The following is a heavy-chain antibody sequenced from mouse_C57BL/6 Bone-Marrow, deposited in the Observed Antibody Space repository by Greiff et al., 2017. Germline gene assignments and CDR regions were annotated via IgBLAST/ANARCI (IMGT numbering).Heavy chain of an antibody. CDR3: ARSARAWFAY. CDR2: IDPSDSYT. Sequence: QVQLQQPGAELVMPGASVKLSCKASGYTFTSYWMHWVKQRPGQGLEWIGEIDPSDSYTNYNQKFKGKSTLTVDKSSSTAYMQLISLTSEDSAVYYCARSARAWFAYWGQGTLVTVSA. V-gene: IGHV1-69*01. J-gene: IGHJ3*01. CDR1: GYTFTSYW.